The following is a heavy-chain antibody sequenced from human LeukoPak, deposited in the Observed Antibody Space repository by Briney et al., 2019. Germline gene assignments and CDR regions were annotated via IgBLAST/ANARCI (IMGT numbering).Heavy chain of an antibody. J-gene: IGHJ4*02. CDR1: GGSVSSGSYY. V-gene: IGHV4-61*01. Sequence: SETLSLTCTVSGGSVSSGSYYWSWIRQPPGKGLEWIGYIYYSGSTNYNPSLKSRVTISVDTSKNQFSLKLSSVTAADTAVYYCARDFRSYYGSGSYYIPGDYWGQGTLVTVSS. D-gene: IGHD3-10*01. CDR2: IYYSGST. CDR3: ARDFRSYYGSGSYYIPGDY.